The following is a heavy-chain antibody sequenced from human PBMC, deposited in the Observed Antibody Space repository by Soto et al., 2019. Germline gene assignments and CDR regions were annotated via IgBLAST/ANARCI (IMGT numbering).Heavy chain of an antibody. V-gene: IGHV1-46*01. CDR3: ARVRLGEYSSDGFDI. CDR2: ITPGGTPT. D-gene: IGHD2-15*01. Sequence: QVQLVQSGAEVKKAGASVKISCKAFGYTFTRHYIHWVRQAPGQGLEWMGGITPGGTPTTFAKKFQGRVTMTRDTSTRTVYMELISLRSEDTAVYYCARVRLGEYSSDGFDIWGRRTMVTVSS. CDR1: GYTFTRHY. J-gene: IGHJ3*02.